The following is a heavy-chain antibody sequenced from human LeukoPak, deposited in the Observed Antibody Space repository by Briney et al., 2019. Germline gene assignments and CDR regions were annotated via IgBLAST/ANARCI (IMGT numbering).Heavy chain of an antibody. CDR3: TTPTEYYYCYMDV. Sequence: GGSLRLSCTGSGFIFGDYAMNWVRQAPGKGLEWVGVIRSKAYGGTAEYAASVKGRFTISRDDSKSIAYLQMSSLKTEDTAVYYCTTPTEYYYCYMDVWGKGTTVTVSS. J-gene: IGHJ6*03. CDR2: IRSKAYGGTA. D-gene: IGHD1-14*01. V-gene: IGHV3-49*04. CDR1: GFIFGDYA.